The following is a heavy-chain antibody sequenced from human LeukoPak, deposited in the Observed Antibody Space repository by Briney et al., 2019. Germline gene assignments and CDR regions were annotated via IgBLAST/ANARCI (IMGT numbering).Heavy chain of an antibody. CDR2: IYYSGST. V-gene: IGHV4-59*08. D-gene: IGHD4-23*01. CDR1: GGSISSYY. Sequence: PSETLSLTCTVSGGSISSYYWSWIRQPPGKGLEWIGYIYYSGSTNYNPSLKSRVTISVDTSKNQFSLKLSSMTAADTAVYYCARHGGNSRDAFDIWGQGTMVTVSS. J-gene: IGHJ3*02. CDR3: ARHGGNSRDAFDI.